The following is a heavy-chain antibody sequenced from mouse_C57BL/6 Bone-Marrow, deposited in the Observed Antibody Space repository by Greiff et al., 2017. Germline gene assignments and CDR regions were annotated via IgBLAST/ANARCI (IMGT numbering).Heavy chain of an antibody. V-gene: IGHV1-50*01. J-gene: IGHJ4*01. Sequence: QVQLKQPGAELVKPGASVKLSCKASGYTFTSYWMQWVKQRPGQGLEWIGEIDPSDSYTNYNQKFKGKATLTVDTSSSTAYMQLSSLTSEDSAVYYCAREAFITTVVAPIWYAMDYWGQGTSVTVSS. CDR1: GYTFTSYW. CDR2: IDPSDSYT. CDR3: AREAFITTVVAPIWYAMDY. D-gene: IGHD1-1*01.